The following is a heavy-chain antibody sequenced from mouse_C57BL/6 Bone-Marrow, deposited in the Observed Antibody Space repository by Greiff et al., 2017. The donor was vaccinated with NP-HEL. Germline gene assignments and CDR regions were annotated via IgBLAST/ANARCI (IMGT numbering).Heavy chain of an antibody. CDR2: IYYSGTI. J-gene: IGHJ2*01. D-gene: IGHD1-1*01. CDR1: GISITTGNYR. V-gene: IGHV3-5*01. CDR3: ARDNYGSSLDY. Sequence: EVKLEESGPGLVKPSQTVFLTCTVTGISITTGNYRWSWIRQFPGNKLEWIGYIYYSGTITYNPSLTSRTTITRDTPKNQFFLEINSLTAEDTATYYCARDNYGSSLDYWGQGTTLTVSS.